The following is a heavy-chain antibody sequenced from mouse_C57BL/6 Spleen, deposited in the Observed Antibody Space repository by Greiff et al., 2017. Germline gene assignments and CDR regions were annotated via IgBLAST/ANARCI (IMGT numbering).Heavy chain of an antibody. CDR1: GYTFTSYW. Sequence: QVQLQQPGAELVKPGASVKMSCKASGYTFTSYWITWVKQRPGQGLAWIGDIYPGSGSTNYNEKFKSKATLTVDTSSSTAYMQLSSLTSEDSAVXYCARRFYYGSSLYLEVWGTGTTVTVSS. J-gene: IGHJ1*03. CDR3: ARRFYYGSSLYLEV. CDR2: IYPGSGST. V-gene: IGHV1-55*01. D-gene: IGHD1-1*01.